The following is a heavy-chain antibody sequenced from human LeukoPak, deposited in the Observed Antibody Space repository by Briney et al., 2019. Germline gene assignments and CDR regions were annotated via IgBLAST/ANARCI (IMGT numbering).Heavy chain of an antibody. CDR2: ISYDGNNK. Sequence: PGGSLRLSCEASGFTFTDYGMHWVRQAPGKGLEWVAVISYDGNNKYYADSVKGRFTISRDNSKNTLDLQMSSLRGVDTAVYYCVKDACPNYFDYWGQGTLVTVSS. CDR1: GFTFTDYG. V-gene: IGHV3-30*18. CDR3: VKDACPNYFDY. J-gene: IGHJ4*02.